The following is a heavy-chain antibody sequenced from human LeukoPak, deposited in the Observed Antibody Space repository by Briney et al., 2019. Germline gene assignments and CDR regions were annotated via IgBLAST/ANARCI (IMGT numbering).Heavy chain of an antibody. CDR2: ISGSGGST. D-gene: IGHD3-3*01. CDR1: GFIFKKYW. V-gene: IGHV3-23*01. Sequence: GGSLRLSCAASGFIFKKYWMNWVRQAPGKGLEWVSAISGSGGSTYYADSVKGRFTISRDNPKNTLYLQMNSLRVEDTAVYYCANAGQRVAAYFDYWGQGILVTVSS. CDR3: ANAGQRVAAYFDY. J-gene: IGHJ4*02.